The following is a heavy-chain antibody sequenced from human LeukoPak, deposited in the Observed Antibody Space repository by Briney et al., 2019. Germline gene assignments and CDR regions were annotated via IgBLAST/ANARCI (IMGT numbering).Heavy chain of an antibody. Sequence: PGGSLRLSCAASGFTFSDYYMSWIRQAPGKGLEWVSYISSSGSTIYYADSVKGRFTISRDNAKNSLYLQMNSLRAEDTAVYYCARVWANYYHSSGYYNERVDYWGQGTLVTVSS. V-gene: IGHV3-11*04. CDR2: ISSSGSTI. J-gene: IGHJ4*02. CDR3: ARVWANYYHSSGYYNERVDY. CDR1: GFTFSDYY. D-gene: IGHD3-22*01.